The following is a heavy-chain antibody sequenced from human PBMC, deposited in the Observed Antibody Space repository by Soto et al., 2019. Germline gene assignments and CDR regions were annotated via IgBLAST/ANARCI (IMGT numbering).Heavy chain of an antibody. CDR2: IYNSGST. Sequence: SETLSLTCTVSGGSISSGGYYWNWIRHHPGKGLEWIGYIYNSGSTYYNPYLKSRVFISADTSKNLLSLKLSSVTAADTAVYYCASQRAPYYFDYWGRGALVTVSS. J-gene: IGHJ4*02. CDR1: GGSISSGGYY. CDR3: ASQRAPYYFDY. V-gene: IGHV4-31*02.